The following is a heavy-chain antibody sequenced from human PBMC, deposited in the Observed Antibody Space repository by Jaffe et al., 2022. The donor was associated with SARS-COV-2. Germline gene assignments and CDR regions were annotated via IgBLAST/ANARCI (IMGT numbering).Heavy chain of an antibody. J-gene: IGHJ4*02. CDR3: ARSQLPNRIADY. D-gene: IGHD2-2*01. CDR2: INHSGST. Sequence: QVQLQQWGAGLLKPSETLSLTCAVYGGSFSGYYWSWIRQPPGKGLEWIGEINHSGSTNYNPSLKSRVTISVDTSKNQFSLKLSSVTAADTAVYYCARSQLPNRIADYWGQGTLVTVSS. CDR1: GGSFSGYY. V-gene: IGHV4-34*01.